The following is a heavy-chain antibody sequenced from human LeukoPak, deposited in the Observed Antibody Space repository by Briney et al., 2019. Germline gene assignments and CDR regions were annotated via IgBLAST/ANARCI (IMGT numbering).Heavy chain of an antibody. Sequence: GGSLRLSCAASGFTFDDYGMSWVRQAPGKGLEWVSGINWNGGSTGYADSVKGRFTISRDNAKNSLYLQMNSLRAKDTALYYCARVGYYDSSALPDYWGQGTLVTVSS. J-gene: IGHJ4*02. D-gene: IGHD3-22*01. CDR1: GFTFDDYG. CDR3: ARVGYYDSSALPDY. CDR2: INWNGGST. V-gene: IGHV3-20*04.